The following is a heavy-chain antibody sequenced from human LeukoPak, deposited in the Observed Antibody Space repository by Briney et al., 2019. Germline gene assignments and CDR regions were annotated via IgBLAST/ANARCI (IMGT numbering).Heavy chain of an antibody. Sequence: GGALRLSCAASEFTFSSYAMHWVRQAPGKGLEWVAVISYDGSNKYYADSVKGRFTISRDNSKNTLYLQMNSLRAEDTAVYYCPRGRAVAGLYYFDYWGQGTLVTVSS. V-gene: IGHV3-30*04. CDR2: ISYDGSNK. D-gene: IGHD6-19*01. J-gene: IGHJ4*02. CDR1: EFTFSSYA. CDR3: PRGRAVAGLYYFDY.